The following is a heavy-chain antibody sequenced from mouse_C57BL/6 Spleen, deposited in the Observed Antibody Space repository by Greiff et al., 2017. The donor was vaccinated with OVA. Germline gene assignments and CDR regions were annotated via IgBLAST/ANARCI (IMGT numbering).Heavy chain of an antibody. CDR1: GYTFTNYW. Sequence: VQLQQSGAELVRPGTSVKMSCKASGYTFTNYWIGWAKQRPGHGLEWIGDIYPGGGYTNYNEKFKGKATLTADKSSSTAYMQFSSLTSEDSAIYYCARAGTTVSKGFDYWGQGTTLTVSS. CDR2: IYPGGGYT. J-gene: IGHJ2*01. CDR3: ARAGTTVSKGFDY. D-gene: IGHD1-1*01. V-gene: IGHV1-63*01.